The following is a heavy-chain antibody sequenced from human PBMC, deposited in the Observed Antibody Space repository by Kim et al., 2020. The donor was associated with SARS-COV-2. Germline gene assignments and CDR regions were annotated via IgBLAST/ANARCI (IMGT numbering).Heavy chain of an antibody. CDR1: GFTFSSYA. D-gene: IGHD2-21*02. J-gene: IGHJ4*02. V-gene: IGHV3-23*01. CDR2: ISGSGGST. CDR3: AKGVVVVTAIVDY. Sequence: GVSLRLSCAASGFTFSSYAMSWVRQAPGKGLEWVSAISGSGGSTYYADSVKGRFTISRYNSKNTLYLQMNSLRAEDTAVYYCAKGVVVVTAIVDYWGQGTLVTVSS.